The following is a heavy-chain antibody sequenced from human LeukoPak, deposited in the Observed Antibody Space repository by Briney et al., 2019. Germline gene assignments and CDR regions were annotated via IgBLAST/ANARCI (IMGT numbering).Heavy chain of an antibody. CDR2: IYHSGST. Sequence: SQTLSLTCAVSGCSISSGGYSWSWIRQPPGKGLEWIGYIYHSGSTYYNPSLKSRVTISVDRSKNQFSLKLSSVTAADTAVYYCARVGICLVCWFDPWGQGTLVTVSS. D-gene: IGHD2-2*01. CDR1: GCSISSGGYS. CDR3: ARVGICLVCWFDP. J-gene: IGHJ5*02. V-gene: IGHV4-30-2*01.